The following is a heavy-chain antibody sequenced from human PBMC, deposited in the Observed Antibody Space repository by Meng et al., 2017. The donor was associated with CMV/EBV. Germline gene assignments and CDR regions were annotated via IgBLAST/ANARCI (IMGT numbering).Heavy chain of an antibody. J-gene: IGHJ4*02. Sequence: GGSLRLSCKGSGYSFTSYWIGWVRQMPGEGLEWMGIIYPGDADTMYSPSFQGQVTISADKSISTAYLQWSSLKASDTAMYYCARGDYDFWSGYRDWGQGTLVTVSS. CDR2: IYPGDADT. V-gene: IGHV5-51*01. CDR1: GYSFTSYW. D-gene: IGHD3-3*01. CDR3: ARGDYDFWSGYRD.